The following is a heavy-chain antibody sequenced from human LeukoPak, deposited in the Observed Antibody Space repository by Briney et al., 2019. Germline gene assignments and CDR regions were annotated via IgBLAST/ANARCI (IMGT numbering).Heavy chain of an antibody. J-gene: IGHJ6*02. D-gene: IGHD6-13*01. CDR3: ARSRRINSSSWYSYYYGMDV. CDR2: IIPILGIA. CDR1: GGTFSSYA. V-gene: IGHV1-69*04. Sequence: GASVKVSCKASGGTFSSYAISWVRQAPGQGLEWVGRIIPILGIANYAQKFQGRVTITADKSTSTAYMELSSLRSEDTAVYYCARSRRINSSSWYSYYYGMDVWGQGTTVTVSS.